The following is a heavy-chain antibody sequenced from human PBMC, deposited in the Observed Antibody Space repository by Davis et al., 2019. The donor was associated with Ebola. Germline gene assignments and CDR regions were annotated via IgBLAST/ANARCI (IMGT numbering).Heavy chain of an antibody. V-gene: IGHV3-30-3*01. CDR1: GFTFSSYA. CDR2: ISYDGSNK. Sequence: PGGSLRLSCAASGFTFSSYAMHWVRQAPGKGLEWVAVISYDGSNKYYADSVKGRFTISRDNSKNTLYLQMNSLRAEDTALYYCAKDETPIDSLYYYGMDVWGQGTAVTVSS. J-gene: IGHJ6*02. CDR3: AKDETPIDSLYYYGMDV. D-gene: IGHD2-15*01.